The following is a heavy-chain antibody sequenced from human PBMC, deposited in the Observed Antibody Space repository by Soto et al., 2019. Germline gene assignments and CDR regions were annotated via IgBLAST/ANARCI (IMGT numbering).Heavy chain of an antibody. CDR1: GYTFTSYG. CDR3: ARDGRRYSSSWAFDP. J-gene: IGHJ5*02. CDR2: ISAYNGNT. D-gene: IGHD6-13*01. V-gene: IGHV1-18*04. Sequence: ASVKVSCKASGYTFTSYGISWVRQAPGQGLEWMGWISAYNGNTNYAQKLQGRVTMTTDTSTSTAYMELRSLRSDDTAVYYCARDGRRYSSSWAFDPWGQGTLVTVSS.